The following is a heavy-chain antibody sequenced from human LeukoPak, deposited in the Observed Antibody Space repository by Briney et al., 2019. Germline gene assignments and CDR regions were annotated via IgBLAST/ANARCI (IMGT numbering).Heavy chain of an antibody. CDR1: GFTSSSYA. CDR2: ISDSGGRT. J-gene: IGHJ4*02. Sequence: GGSLRLSCGASGFTSSSYAMSWVRQAPGKGLEWVSAISDSGGRTYYADSVKGRFTISRDNSKNTLYLQMNSLRAEDTAVYYCAKDPYYYDSSGYPYYFDYWGQGTLVTVSS. V-gene: IGHV3-23*01. CDR3: AKDPYYYDSSGYPYYFDY. D-gene: IGHD3-22*01.